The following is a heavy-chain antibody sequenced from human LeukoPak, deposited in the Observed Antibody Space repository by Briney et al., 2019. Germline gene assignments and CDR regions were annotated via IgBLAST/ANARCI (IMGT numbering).Heavy chain of an antibody. Sequence: GESLKISCKGSGYTFSNNWIGWVHQMPGKGLEWVGIIYPGDSQTRYSPSFQGQVTISADKSISTAYLQWSSLKASDIAMYYCARLSAGSHFHLDSWGQGTLVTVSS. J-gene: IGHJ4*02. CDR3: ARLSAGSHFHLDS. CDR1: GYTFSNNW. CDR2: IYPGDSQT. V-gene: IGHV5-51*07. D-gene: IGHD1-26*01.